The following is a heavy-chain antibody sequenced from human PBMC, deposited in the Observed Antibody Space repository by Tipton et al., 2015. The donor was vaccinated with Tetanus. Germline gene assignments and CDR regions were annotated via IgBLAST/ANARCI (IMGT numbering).Heavy chain of an antibody. D-gene: IGHD1-26*01. CDR2: IFSGGTP. V-gene: IGHV4-31*03. CDR3: ARDRHPYRISGAFRGNDALDI. CDR1: GDSISSGGYY. Sequence: TLSLTCTVAGDSISSGGYYWNWVRQNPGKGLEWLGYIFSGGTPFYSPSLNGRVSMSLDTSKTLFALRLASVTAADTAVYYCARDRHPYRISGAFRGNDALDIWGPGALVTVSS. J-gene: IGHJ3*02.